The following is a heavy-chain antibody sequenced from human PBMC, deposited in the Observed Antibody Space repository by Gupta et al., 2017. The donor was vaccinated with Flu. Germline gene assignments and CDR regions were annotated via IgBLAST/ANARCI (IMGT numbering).Heavy chain of an antibody. CDR3: VRGAISARQGFDN. V-gene: IGHV3-21*01. J-gene: IGHJ4*01. CDR1: FSDHS. CDR2: IDGSSNFI. Sequence: FSDHSLNWVRQAPGKGLEWVSSIDGSSNFIYYADLVRGRFTISRDNAKKSLYLQMNRLRVEDTAVYYCVRGAISARQGFDNWGQGTLVTVSS. D-gene: IGHD6-6*01.